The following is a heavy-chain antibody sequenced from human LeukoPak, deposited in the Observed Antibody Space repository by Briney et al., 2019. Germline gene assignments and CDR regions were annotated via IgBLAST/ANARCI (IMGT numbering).Heavy chain of an antibody. J-gene: IGHJ4*02. V-gene: IGHV4-38-2*01. CDR1: GYSISSGYY. CDR2: IYHSGST. D-gene: IGHD4-17*01. Sequence: SETLSLTCAASGYSISSGYYWGWIRPPPGKGLEWIGSIYHSGSTYYNPSLKSRVTISGDTSKNQFSLKLSSVTAADTAVYYCARLGDYREYWGQGTLVTVSS. CDR3: ARLGDYREY.